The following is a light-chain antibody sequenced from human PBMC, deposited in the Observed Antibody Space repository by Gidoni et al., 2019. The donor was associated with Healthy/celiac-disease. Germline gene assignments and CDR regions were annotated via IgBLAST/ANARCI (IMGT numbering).Light chain of an antibody. V-gene: IGLV3-19*01. CDR2: GKN. CDR3: NSRDSSGNHLV. J-gene: IGLJ2*01. Sequence: SSELTQAPAVSVALGQTVRITCQGDSLRSYYASWYQQKPGQAPVLVIYGKNNRPSGIPDRFSCSSSGNTASLTITGAQAEDEADYYCNSRDSSGNHLVFGGGTKLTVL. CDR1: SLRSYY.